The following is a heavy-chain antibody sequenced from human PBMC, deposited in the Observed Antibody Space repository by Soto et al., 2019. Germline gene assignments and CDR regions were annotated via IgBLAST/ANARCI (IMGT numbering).Heavy chain of an antibody. D-gene: IGHD3-3*01. V-gene: IGHV4-4*02. CDR2: IHHTGGI. Sequence: PSETLSLTCDVACDSITIGNWWSCVRQPPELGLEWIGEIHHTGGITYNPSLKRRDTISVDKSKNQLSLKVNSVTAADTAVYYWARNGHYSLDYWGQGSVVTASS. CDR3: ARNGHYSLDY. J-gene: IGHJ4*02. CDR1: CDSITIGNW.